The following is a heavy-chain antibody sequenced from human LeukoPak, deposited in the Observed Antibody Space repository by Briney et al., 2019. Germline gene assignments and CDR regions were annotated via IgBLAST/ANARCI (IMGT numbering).Heavy chain of an antibody. Sequence: PSETLSLTCTVSGASISRYYWSWIRQPPGKGLEWIGYIYYSGSTNYNPSLKSRVTISVDTSKNQFSLKLSSVTAADTAVYYCARVYYDFWSGYSNWFDPWGQGTLVTVSS. J-gene: IGHJ5*02. V-gene: IGHV4-59*01. CDR2: IYYSGST. CDR3: ARVYYDFWSGYSNWFDP. D-gene: IGHD3-3*01. CDR1: GASISRYY.